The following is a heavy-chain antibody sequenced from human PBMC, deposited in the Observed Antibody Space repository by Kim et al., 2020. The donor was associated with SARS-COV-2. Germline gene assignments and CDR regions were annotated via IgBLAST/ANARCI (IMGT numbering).Heavy chain of an antibody. CDR3: ARQGFSYSYGHEGFDY. CDR1: GGSISSSSYY. Sequence: SETLSLTCTVSGGSISSSSYYWGWIRQPPGKGLEWIGSIYYSGSTYYNPSLKSRVTISVDTSKNQFSLKLSSVTAADTAEYYCARQGFSYSYGHEGFDYWGQGPLVTVSS. CDR2: IYYSGST. J-gene: IGHJ4*02. D-gene: IGHD5-18*01. V-gene: IGHV4-39*01.